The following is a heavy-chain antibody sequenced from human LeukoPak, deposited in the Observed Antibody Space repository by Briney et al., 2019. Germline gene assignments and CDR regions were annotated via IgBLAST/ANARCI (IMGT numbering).Heavy chain of an antibody. J-gene: IGHJ4*02. Sequence: GASVKVSCKASGYTFTSYDINWVRQTTGQGLEWMGWMNPNSGNTGYAQKFQGRVTMTRNTSISTAYMELSSLRSEDTAVYYCARECARRGGGSCYSGQGTLVTVSS. CDR2: MNPNSGNT. V-gene: IGHV1-8*01. D-gene: IGHD2-15*01. CDR3: ARECARRGGGSCY. CDR1: GYTFTSYD.